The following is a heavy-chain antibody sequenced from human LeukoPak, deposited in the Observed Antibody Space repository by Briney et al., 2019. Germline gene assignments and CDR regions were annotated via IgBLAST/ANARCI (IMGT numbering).Heavy chain of an antibody. V-gene: IGHV1-8*01. CDR3: ARGGNYDSYYYYYGMDV. CDR2: MNPNSGNT. D-gene: IGHD4-11*01. J-gene: IGHJ6*02. Sequence: ASVKVSCKASGYTFTSYDINWVRQAAGQGLEWMGWMNPNSGNTGYAQKFQGRVTMTRNTSISTAYMELSSLRSEDTAVDYCARGGNYDSYYYYYGMDVWGQGTTVTVSS. CDR1: GYTFTSYD.